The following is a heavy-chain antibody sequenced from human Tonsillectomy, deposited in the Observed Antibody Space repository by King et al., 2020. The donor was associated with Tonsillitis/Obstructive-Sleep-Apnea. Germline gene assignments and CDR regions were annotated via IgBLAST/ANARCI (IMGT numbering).Heavy chain of an antibody. Sequence: QLVQSGSELKKPGASVKVSCKASGYTFISYAMNWVRQAPGQGLDRMGWINTNTGNPTYAQGFTGRFVFSLDTSVSRAYLQISSLKAEDTAVYYCAREYSSSWYDADYWGQGTLVTVSS. CDR1: GYTFISYA. CDR3: AREYSSSWYDADY. CDR2: INTNTGNP. D-gene: IGHD6-13*01. V-gene: IGHV7-4-1*02. J-gene: IGHJ4*02.